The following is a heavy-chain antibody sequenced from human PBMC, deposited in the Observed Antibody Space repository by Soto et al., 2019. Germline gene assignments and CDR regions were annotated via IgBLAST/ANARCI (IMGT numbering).Heavy chain of an antibody. CDR2: ISWNSGSI. CDR3: AKDHLATKSGRVYYFDY. D-gene: IGHD5-12*01. J-gene: IGHJ4*02. CDR1: GFTFDDYA. V-gene: IGHV3-9*01. Sequence: EVQLVESGGGLVQPGRSLRLSCAASGFTFDDYAMHWVRQAPGKGLEWVSGISWNSGSIGYADSVKGRFTISRDNAKNSLYLQMSSLRAEDTALYYCAKDHLATKSGRVYYFDYWGQGTLVTVSS.